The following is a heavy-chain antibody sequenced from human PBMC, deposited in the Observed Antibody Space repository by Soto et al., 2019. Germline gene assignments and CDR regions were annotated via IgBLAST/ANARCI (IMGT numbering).Heavy chain of an antibody. CDR1: GFTFSNYS. CDR2: ISGSGGSA. V-gene: IGHV3-23*01. Sequence: XGCLRLSGAASGFTFSNYSMTWVRQGPGKGLEWVSAISGSGGSAYYADSVKGRFTISRDNSKNTLYLQMNSLRADDSGVYYCAKDPYSGVLVPVAIGFDPWGPGTLVTVSS. CDR3: AKDPYSGVLVPVAIGFDP. D-gene: IGHD2-2*01. J-gene: IGHJ5*02.